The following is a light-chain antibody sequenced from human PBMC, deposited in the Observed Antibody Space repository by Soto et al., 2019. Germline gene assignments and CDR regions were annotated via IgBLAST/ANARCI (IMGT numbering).Light chain of an antibody. CDR2: AAS. Sequence: ETVLTQSPGTLSLSPGERATLSCRASQAVRNSYVAWYQHRPGQAPRVLIHAASRRDTGIPDRFSGSGFGTDFTLTISSLEPEGFAVYYCQQYGTSLWTFGQGTKVDIK. CDR1: QAVRNSY. CDR3: QQYGTSLWT. V-gene: IGKV3-20*01. J-gene: IGKJ1*01.